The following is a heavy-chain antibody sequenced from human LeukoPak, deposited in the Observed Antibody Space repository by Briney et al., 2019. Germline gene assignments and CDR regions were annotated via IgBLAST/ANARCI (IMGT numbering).Heavy chain of an antibody. CDR3: ARTPIFGVVQSLFFFDY. J-gene: IGHJ4*02. CDR1: GFTFSSYW. V-gene: IGHV3-7*01. D-gene: IGHD3-3*01. CDR2: IKQDGSEK. Sequence: GGSLRLSCAASGFTFSSYWMTWVRQAPGKGLEWVANIKQDGSEKYYVDSVKGRFTISRDNTKNSLYLQMNSLRAEDTAVYYCARTPIFGVVQSLFFFDYWGQGTLVTVSS.